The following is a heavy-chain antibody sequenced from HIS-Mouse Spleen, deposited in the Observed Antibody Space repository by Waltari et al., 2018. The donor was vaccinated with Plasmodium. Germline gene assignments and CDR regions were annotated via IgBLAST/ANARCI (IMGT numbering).Heavy chain of an antibody. Sequence: QVQLQQWGAGLFKPSETLSLTPAVYGWSFSGSYWTGLPQPPGKGLERIGEINNSGSTNYNPSLKSRVTISVDTSKNQFSLKLSSVTAADTAVYYCARVTSSGVYWYFDLWGRGTLVTVSS. J-gene: IGHJ2*01. CDR3: ARVTSSGVYWYFDL. CDR1: GWSFSGSY. V-gene: IGHV4-34*01. D-gene: IGHD3-3*01. CDR2: INNSGST.